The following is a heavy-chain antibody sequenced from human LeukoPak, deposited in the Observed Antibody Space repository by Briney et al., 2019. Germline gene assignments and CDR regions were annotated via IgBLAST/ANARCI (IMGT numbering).Heavy chain of an antibody. V-gene: IGHV4-39*01. CDR3: ARGGTYYYDSSGLDY. J-gene: IGHJ4*02. Sequence: SETLSLTCIVSGGSISTSAYYWGWIRQPPGEGLQWIGSIYYSGNTYYNSSLKSRVTISVDTSTSQFSLRLSSVTAADTAVYYCARGGTYYYDSSGLDYWGQGTLVTVSS. CDR1: GGSISTSAYY. CDR2: IYYSGNT. D-gene: IGHD3-22*01.